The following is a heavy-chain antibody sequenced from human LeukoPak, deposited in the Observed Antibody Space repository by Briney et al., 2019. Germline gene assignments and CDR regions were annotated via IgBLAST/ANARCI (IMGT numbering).Heavy chain of an antibody. Sequence: GASVKVSCKASEYTFTGYYMHWVRQAPGQGLEWMGWINPNSGGTNYAQKFQGRVTMTRDTSISTAYMELSRLRSDDTAVYYCARSPSWSSSWYDYWGQGTLVTVSS. CDR2: INPNSGGT. J-gene: IGHJ4*02. V-gene: IGHV1-2*02. CDR1: EYTFTGYY. CDR3: ARSPSWSSSWYDY. D-gene: IGHD6-13*01.